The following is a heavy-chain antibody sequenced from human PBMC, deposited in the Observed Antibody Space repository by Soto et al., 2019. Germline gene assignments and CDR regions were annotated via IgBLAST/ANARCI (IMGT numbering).Heavy chain of an antibody. CDR2: INHSGST. Sequence: SETLSLTCAVYGGSFSGYYWSWIRQPPGKGLEWIGEINHSGSTNYNPSLKSRVTISVDTSKNQFSLKLSSVTAADTAVYYCARCRLTMVRGVIITHYYYGMDVWGQGTTVTVSS. D-gene: IGHD3-10*01. CDR1: GGSFSGYY. V-gene: IGHV4-34*01. CDR3: ARCRLTMVRGVIITHYYYGMDV. J-gene: IGHJ6*02.